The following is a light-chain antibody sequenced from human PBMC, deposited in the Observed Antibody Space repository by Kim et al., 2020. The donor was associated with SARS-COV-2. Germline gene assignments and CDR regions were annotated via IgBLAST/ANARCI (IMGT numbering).Light chain of an antibody. V-gene: IGKV3D-20*01. J-gene: IGKJ3*01. CDR1: QSVSSNY. Sequence: EVVLTQSPATLSLSPGERATLSCGASQSVSSNYIAWYQQKPGLAPRLLIYDASNRATGIPDRFSGSGSGTDFTLTISRLEPEDFAVYYCQQYGNSPLTFGPGTKVDIK. CDR2: DAS. CDR3: QQYGNSPLT.